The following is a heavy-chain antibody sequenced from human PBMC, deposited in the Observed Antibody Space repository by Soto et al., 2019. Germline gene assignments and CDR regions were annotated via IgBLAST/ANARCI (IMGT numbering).Heavy chain of an antibody. D-gene: IGHD3-22*01. CDR1: GFTFANHW. V-gene: IGHV3-15*07. J-gene: IGHJ4*02. CDR3: TTSPEVTMIVVVSDY. CDR2: MNSGGTT. Sequence: SGFTFANHWMHWVRQAPGKGLEWVSRMNSGGTTDYAAPVKGRFTISRDDSKNTLYLQMNSLKTEDTAVYYCTTSPEVTMIVVVSDYWGQGTLVTVSS.